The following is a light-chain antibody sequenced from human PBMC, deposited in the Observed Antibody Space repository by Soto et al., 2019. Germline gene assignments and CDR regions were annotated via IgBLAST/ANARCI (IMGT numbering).Light chain of an antibody. CDR1: QSVSVR. J-gene: IGKJ1*01. CDR3: QQYNSYSPWT. Sequence: DIQMTQSPSTLSASVGDRVTITCRASQSVSVRLAWYQQKPGKAPKLLIYDASSLESGVPSRFSGSGSGTEFTLTISSLQPDDFATYYCQQYNSYSPWTFGQGTKVEIK. CDR2: DAS. V-gene: IGKV1-5*01.